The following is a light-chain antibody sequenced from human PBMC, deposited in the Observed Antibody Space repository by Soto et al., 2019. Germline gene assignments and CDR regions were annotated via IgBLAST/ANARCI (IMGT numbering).Light chain of an antibody. Sequence: DIQMTQSPSSLSASVGDRVTITCRTSQSIITYINWYQQKPGKAPKLLIYAASTLQSAVPSRFSGSGSGTDFTLTIRSLQPEDFATYYCQQSYSTPPTFGQGTRVEIK. CDR2: AAS. CDR1: QSIITY. J-gene: IGKJ1*01. V-gene: IGKV1-39*01. CDR3: QQSYSTPPT.